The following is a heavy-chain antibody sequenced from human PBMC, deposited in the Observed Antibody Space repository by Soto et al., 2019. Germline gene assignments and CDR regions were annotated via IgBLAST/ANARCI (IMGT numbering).Heavy chain of an antibody. Sequence: QVQLVQSGAEVKKPGASGKVSCEASGYNFTTNAMHWVRQAPGQRLEWMGWINAVNGNTKYSQKFQGRVTITRDTSASTAYMELSSLRSEDTAVYYCTRGMFTIDYWGQGTLVTVSS. V-gene: IGHV1-3*01. D-gene: IGHD3-10*02. CDR1: GYNFTTNA. CDR2: INAVNGNT. CDR3: TRGMFTIDY. J-gene: IGHJ4*02.